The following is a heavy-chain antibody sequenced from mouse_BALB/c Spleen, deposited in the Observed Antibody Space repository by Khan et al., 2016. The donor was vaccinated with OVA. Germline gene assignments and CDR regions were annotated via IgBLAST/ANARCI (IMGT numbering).Heavy chain of an antibody. D-gene: IGHD1-2*01. CDR3: ARTARIKY. CDR2: ISYSDST. CDR1: GYSITSGYG. J-gene: IGHJ2*01. Sequence: QSGPGLVKPSQSLSLTCTVTGYSITSGYGWNWIRQFPGNKLEWMGYISYSDSTNYNPSLKSRISITRDTSKNQFFLQLNSVTTEDTATYYCARTARIKYWGQGTTLTVSS. V-gene: IGHV3-2*02.